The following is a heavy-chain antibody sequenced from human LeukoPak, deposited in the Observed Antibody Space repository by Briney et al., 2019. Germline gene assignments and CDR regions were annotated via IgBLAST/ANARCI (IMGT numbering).Heavy chain of an antibody. J-gene: IGHJ3*02. D-gene: IGHD2-2*01. CDR1: GFTSYG. CDR3: AKGLEEYCSSTSCLDAFDI. Sequence: GGSLRLSCAASGFTSYGMHWVRQAPGKGLEWVAVISYDGSNKYYADSVKGRFTISRDNSKNTLYLQMNSLRAEDTAVYYCAKGLEEYCSSTSCLDAFDIWGQGTMVTVSS. CDR2: ISYDGSNK. V-gene: IGHV3-30*18.